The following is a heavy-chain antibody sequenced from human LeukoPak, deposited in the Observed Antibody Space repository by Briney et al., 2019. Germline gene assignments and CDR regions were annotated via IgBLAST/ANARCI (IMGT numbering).Heavy chain of an antibody. J-gene: IGHJ4*02. Sequence: ASVKVSCKASGYTFSSYDINWARQAAGQGLEWIGWMNPKTGNTGFSQKFQGRVTITRDTSISTAYMELSRLTSEDTGVYYCTRGLPRDGLVVIAAANEYWGQGSLVTVSS. D-gene: IGHD2-2*01. CDR3: TRGLPRDGLVVIAAANEY. CDR2: MNPKTGNT. V-gene: IGHV1-8*03. CDR1: GYTFSSYD.